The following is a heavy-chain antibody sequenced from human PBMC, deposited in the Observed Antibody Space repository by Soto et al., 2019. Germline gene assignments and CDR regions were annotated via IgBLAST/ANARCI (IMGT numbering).Heavy chain of an antibody. J-gene: IGHJ4*02. CDR1: GYTFSTYF. Sequence: ASVKVSGKTSGYTFSTYFLHWMRQAPGQGLEWMGIINPSGSTTYAQKFRGRVTMTRDTSTTTVHMELSSLRSEDTAVYYCARVMSGYTYGCFDYWGQGTLVTVS. CDR3: ARVMSGYTYGCFDY. CDR2: INPSGST. D-gene: IGHD5-18*01. V-gene: IGHV1-46*01.